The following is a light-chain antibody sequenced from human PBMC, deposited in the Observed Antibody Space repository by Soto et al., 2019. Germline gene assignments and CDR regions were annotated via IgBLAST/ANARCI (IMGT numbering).Light chain of an antibody. V-gene: IGLV3-21*02. J-gene: IGLJ3*02. CDR1: NIGVRS. Sequence: SYELTQAPSVSVAPGQTASITCGANNIGVRSVHWHQKKPGQAPVLVVYDDDARPSGIPGRFSGSNSGNTATLTITRVEAGDEADYYCQVWYDSRDQPVFGGGTKVTVL. CDR2: DDD. CDR3: QVWYDSRDQPV.